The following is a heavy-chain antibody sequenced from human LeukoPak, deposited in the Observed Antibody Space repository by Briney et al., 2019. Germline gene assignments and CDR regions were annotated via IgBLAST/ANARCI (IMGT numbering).Heavy chain of an antibody. Sequence: GGSLRLPCAASGVTFNSYDMNWIRQAPGKGLEWVASICGGGETNYNAAPTKRRFTISRDNSQNTLYLQMNSLRAEDTAVYYCARDYADYVGYFFFDYWGQGTLVTVSS. CDR3: ARDYADYVGYFFFDY. J-gene: IGHJ4*02. V-gene: IGHV3-23*01. D-gene: IGHD4-17*01. CDR2: ICGGGETN. CDR1: GVTFNSYD.